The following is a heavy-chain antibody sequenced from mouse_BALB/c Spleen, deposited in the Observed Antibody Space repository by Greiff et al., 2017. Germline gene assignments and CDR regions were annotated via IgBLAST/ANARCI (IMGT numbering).Heavy chain of an antibody. CDR3: ARGGYDFAWFAY. CDR2: ISSGSSTI. D-gene: IGHD2-2*01. CDR1: GFTFSSFG. J-gene: IGHJ3*01. Sequence: EVMLVESGGGLVQPGGSRKLSCAASGFTFSSFGMHWVRQAPEKGLEWVAYISSGSSTIYYADTVKGRFTISRDNPKNTLFLQMTSLRSEDTAMYYCARGGYDFAWFAYWGQGTLVTVSA. V-gene: IGHV5-17*02.